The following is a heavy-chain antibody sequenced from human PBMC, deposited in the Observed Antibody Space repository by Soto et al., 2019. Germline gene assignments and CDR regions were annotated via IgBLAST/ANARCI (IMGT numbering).Heavy chain of an antibody. Sequence: QVQLQESGPGLVQPSQTLSLTCTVSGGSISSAGYYWSWIRQHPGKGLEWIGYIYSSGVTYYDPSLKSRVTMSEDMSKSQFSLRLSSVTAADTAVYYCATKPNGRYYFDYWGQGALVTVSS. CDR3: ATKPNGRYYFDY. V-gene: IGHV4-31*03. J-gene: IGHJ4*02. CDR1: GGSISSAGYY. D-gene: IGHD2-8*01. CDR2: IYSSGVT.